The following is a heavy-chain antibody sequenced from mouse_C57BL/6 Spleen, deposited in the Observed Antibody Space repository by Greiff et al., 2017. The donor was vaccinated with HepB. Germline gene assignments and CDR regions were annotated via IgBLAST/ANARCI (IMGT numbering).Heavy chain of an antibody. CDR1: GYTFTSYW. Sequence: QVQLQQPGAELVMPGASVKLSCKASGYTFTSYWMHWVKQRPGQGLEWIGEIDPSDSYTNYNQKFKGKSTLTVDKSSSTAYMQLSSLTSEDSAVYYCARGITTVDDWYFDVWGTGTTVTVSS. V-gene: IGHV1-69*01. CDR3: ARGITTVDDWYFDV. D-gene: IGHD1-1*01. CDR2: IDPSDSYT. J-gene: IGHJ1*03.